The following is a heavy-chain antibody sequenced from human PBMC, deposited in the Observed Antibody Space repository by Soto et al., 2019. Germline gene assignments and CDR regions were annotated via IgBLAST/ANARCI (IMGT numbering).Heavy chain of an antibody. CDR1: GFTFSSYS. J-gene: IGHJ3*02. CDR2: ISSSSSYI. V-gene: IGHV3-21*01. D-gene: IGHD5-18*01. CDR3: ARGSYGYDAFDI. Sequence: EVQLVESGGGLVKPGGSLRLFCAASGFTFSSYSMNWVRQAPGKGLEWVSSISSSSSYIYYADSVKGRFTISRDNAKNSLYLQMNSLRAEDTAVYYCARGSYGYDAFDIWGQGTMVTVSS.